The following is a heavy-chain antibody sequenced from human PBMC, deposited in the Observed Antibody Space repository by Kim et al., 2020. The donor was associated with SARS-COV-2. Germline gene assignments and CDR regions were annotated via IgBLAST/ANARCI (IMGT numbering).Heavy chain of an antibody. CDR1: GFTFSSYW. CDR3: ARDILTGYGHGDY. J-gene: IGHJ4*02. D-gene: IGHD3-9*01. V-gene: IGHV3-7*01. Sequence: GGSLRLSCAASGFTFSSYWMSWVRQAPGKGLEWVANIKQDGSEKYYVDSVKGRFTISRDNAKNSLYLQMNSLRAEDTAVYYCARDILTGYGHGDYWGQGTLVTVSS. CDR2: IKQDGSEK.